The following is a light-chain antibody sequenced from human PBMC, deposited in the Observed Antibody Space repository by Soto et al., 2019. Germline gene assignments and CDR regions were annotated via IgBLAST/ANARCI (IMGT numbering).Light chain of an antibody. Sequence: QSVLTQPPSVSGAPGQRVTISCTGSSSNIGAGYDVHWYQQLPGTAPKLLIFRNNNRPSGVPDRFSGSKSGTSASLAITGLHAEDEADYYCQSYDSSLSAYVFATGTKVTVL. J-gene: IGLJ1*01. CDR1: SSNIGAGYD. V-gene: IGLV1-40*01. CDR3: QSYDSSLSAYV. CDR2: RNN.